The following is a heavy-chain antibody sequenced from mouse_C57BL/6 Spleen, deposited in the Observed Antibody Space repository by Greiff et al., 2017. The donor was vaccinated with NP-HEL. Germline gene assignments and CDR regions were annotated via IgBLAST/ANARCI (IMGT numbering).Heavy chain of an antibody. CDR1: GFSLTSYG. CDR2: IWSGGST. D-gene: IGHD2-1*01. J-gene: IGHJ3*01. V-gene: IGHV2-2*01. Sequence: QVQLKQSGPGLVQPSQSLSITCTVSGFSLTSYGVHWVRQSPGKGLEWLGVIWSGGSTDYNAAFISRLSISKDNSKSQVFFKMNSLQADDTAIYYCARNEARGYGNLFAYWGQGTLVTVSA. CDR3: ARNEARGYGNLFAY.